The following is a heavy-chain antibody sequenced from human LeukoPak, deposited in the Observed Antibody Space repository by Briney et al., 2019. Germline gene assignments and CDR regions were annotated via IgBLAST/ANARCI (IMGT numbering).Heavy chain of an antibody. CDR3: VRLRRNYDSSGYYYYYDY. D-gene: IGHD3-22*01. J-gene: IGHJ4*02. CDR1: GYTFSSFS. Sequence: AGGSLRLSCVASGYTFSSFSINWVRQAPGKWLEWVSSISVRSNYIYYADSVRGRFSISRDDARNSLYLQMDSLRGDDTAVYYCVRLRRNYDSSGYYYYYDYWGQGTLVTVSS. V-gene: IGHV3-21*01. CDR2: ISVRSNYI.